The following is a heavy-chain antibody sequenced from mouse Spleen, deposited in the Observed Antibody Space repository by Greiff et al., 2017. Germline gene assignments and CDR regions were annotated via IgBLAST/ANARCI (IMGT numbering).Heavy chain of an antibody. J-gene: IGHJ1*01. CDR1: GYTFTDYN. V-gene: IGHV1-18*01. Sequence: EVQLVESGPELVKPGASVKIPCKASGYTFTDYNMDWVKQSHGKSLEWIGDINPNNGGTIYNQKFKGKATLTVDKSSSTAYMELRSLTSEDTAVYYCAAYYRSRGYFDVWGAGTTVTVSS. CDR2: INPNNGGT. CDR3: AAYYRSRGYFDV. D-gene: IGHD2-14*01.